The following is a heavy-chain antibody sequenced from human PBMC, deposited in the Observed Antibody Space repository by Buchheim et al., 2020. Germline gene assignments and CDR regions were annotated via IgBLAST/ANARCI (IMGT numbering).Heavy chain of an antibody. CDR2: IYHSGST. J-gene: IGHJ4*02. Sequence: QVQLQESGPGLVKPSGTLSLTCAVSGGSISSSNWWSWVRQPPGKGLEWIGEIYHSGSTNYNPSLKSRVTISVDKSKNQFSLKLSSVTAADTAVYYCARVVYYDFWSGYYTGTGMSGYFDYWGQGTL. CDR3: ARVVYYDFWSGYYTGTGMSGYFDY. CDR1: GGSISSSNW. D-gene: IGHD3-3*01. V-gene: IGHV4-4*02.